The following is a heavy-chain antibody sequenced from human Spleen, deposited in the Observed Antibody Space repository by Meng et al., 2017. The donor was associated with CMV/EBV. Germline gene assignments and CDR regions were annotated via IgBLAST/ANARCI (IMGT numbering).Heavy chain of an antibody. CDR2: ISGSGGST. CDR1: GFTFSSYA. Sequence: CAASGFTFSSYAMSWVRQAPGKGLEWVSAISGSGGSTYYADSVKGRFTISRDNSKNTLYLQMNSLRAEDTAVYYCATDGFYGSGPPGYWGQGTLVTVSS. J-gene: IGHJ4*02. D-gene: IGHD3-10*01. CDR3: ATDGFYGSGPPGY. V-gene: IGHV3-23*01.